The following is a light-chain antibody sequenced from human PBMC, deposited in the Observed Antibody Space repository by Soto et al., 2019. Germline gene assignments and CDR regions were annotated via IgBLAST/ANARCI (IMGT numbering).Light chain of an antibody. CDR1: QSVSSSF. V-gene: IGKV3-20*01. Sequence: EIVLTQSPGTLSLSPGERATLSCRASQSVSSSFLTWYQQKPGQAPRRLIYGASSRATDIPDRFSGSGSGTDFTLTISRLEPDDFAVYYCQQHGSSPWTFGQGTKVDIK. J-gene: IGKJ1*01. CDR3: QQHGSSPWT. CDR2: GAS.